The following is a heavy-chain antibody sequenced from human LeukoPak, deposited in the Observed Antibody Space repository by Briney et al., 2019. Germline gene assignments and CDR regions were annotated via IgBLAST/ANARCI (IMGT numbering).Heavy chain of an antibody. CDR3: ARVPVLVTYYYDSSGYYFDY. Sequence: GGSLRLSCAASGFTFSSYWMSWVRQAPGKGLEWVANIKQDGSEKYYVDSVKGRFTISRDNAKNSLYPQMNSLRAEDTAVYYCARVPVLVTYYYDSSGYYFDYWGQGTLVTVPS. V-gene: IGHV3-7*01. D-gene: IGHD3-22*01. J-gene: IGHJ4*02. CDR2: IKQDGSEK. CDR1: GFTFSSYW.